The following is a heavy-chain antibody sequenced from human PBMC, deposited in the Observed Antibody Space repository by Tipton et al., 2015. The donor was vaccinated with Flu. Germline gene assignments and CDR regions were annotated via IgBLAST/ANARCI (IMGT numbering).Heavy chain of an antibody. D-gene: IGHD6-19*01. Sequence: GSLRLSCAASGFTVSSNYMSWVRQAPGKGLEWVSVIYSGGSTYYADSVKGRFTISRDNSKDTLYLQMNSLRAEDTAVYYCAREYSSGWYGYWGQGTLVTVSS. CDR1: GFTVSSNY. CDR2: IYSGGST. J-gene: IGHJ4*02. CDR3: AREYSSGWYGY. V-gene: IGHV3-53*01.